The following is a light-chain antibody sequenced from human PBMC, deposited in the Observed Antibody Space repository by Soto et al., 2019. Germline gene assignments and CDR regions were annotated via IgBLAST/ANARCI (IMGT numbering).Light chain of an antibody. CDR3: QQRNVPWT. CDR1: QSVSSY. CDR2: DTS. V-gene: IGKV3-11*01. J-gene: IGKJ1*01. Sequence: EIVLTQSPATLSLSPGERATLSCRASQSVSSYLAWYQQKPGQAPRLLIYDTSNRATGIPARFSGSGSGTDFTLTISSLEPEDFAVYYWQQRNVPWTFGQGTKVEIK.